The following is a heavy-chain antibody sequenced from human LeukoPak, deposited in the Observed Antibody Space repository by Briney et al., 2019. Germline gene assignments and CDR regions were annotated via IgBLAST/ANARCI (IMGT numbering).Heavy chain of an antibody. V-gene: IGHV4-34*01. CDR2: ITHTRRT. CDR3: ARGGRWESYSAFDI. CDR1: EFTFSSYV. Sequence: PWGSLRLSCAASEFTFSSYVMAWVRQSPGKGLEWIGEITHTRRTNYNPVLRSRVTISVDTSRNQFSLKLRSMTAADTAVYYCARGGRWESYSAFDIWGQGTTVSVSS. D-gene: IGHD1-26*01. J-gene: IGHJ3*02.